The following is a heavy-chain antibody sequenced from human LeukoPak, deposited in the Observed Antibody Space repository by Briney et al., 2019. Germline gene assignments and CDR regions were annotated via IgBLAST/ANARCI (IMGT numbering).Heavy chain of an antibody. Sequence: GGSLRLSCAASGFTFSSYATRWVRQAPGKGLEWVSAISGSGGSTYYADSVKGRFTISRDNSKNTLYLQMNSLRAEDTAVYYCAKEMRWLVEGYFDYWGQGTLVTVSS. CDR2: ISGSGGST. D-gene: IGHD6-19*01. CDR1: GFTFSSYA. V-gene: IGHV3-23*01. CDR3: AKEMRWLVEGYFDY. J-gene: IGHJ4*02.